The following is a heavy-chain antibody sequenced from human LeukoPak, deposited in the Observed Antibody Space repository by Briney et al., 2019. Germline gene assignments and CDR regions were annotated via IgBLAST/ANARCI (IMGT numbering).Heavy chain of an antibody. J-gene: IGHJ6*02. V-gene: IGHV5-51*01. CDR2: IYPGDSDT. Sequence: PGESLKISCKGSGYSFTSYWIGWVRQMPGKGLEWMGIIYPGDSDTRYSPSFQGQVTISADKSISTAYLQWSSLKASDTAMYYCARTPNHIAARDYYYYYGMDVWGQGTTVTVSS. D-gene: IGHD6-6*01. CDR1: GYSFTSYW. CDR3: ARTPNHIAARDYYYYYGMDV.